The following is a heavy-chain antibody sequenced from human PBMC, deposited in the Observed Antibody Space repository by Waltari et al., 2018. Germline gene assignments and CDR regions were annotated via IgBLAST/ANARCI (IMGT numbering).Heavy chain of an antibody. CDR2: VYQTGTS. J-gene: IGHJ6*03. D-gene: IGHD1-26*01. V-gene: IGHV4-38-2*01. Sequence: QVRLRESGPGLVKSSETLTLTCEVSGDSFSSGFYWAWIRQSPGKGPEWIGSVYQTGTSFYNPSLKDRVTMSVDTSKKLFSLSLSSVTAADTAVYYCARATCSHGGCSMYYFYYYMDVWGKGITVTVSS. CDR3: ARATCSHGGCSMYYFYYYMDV. CDR1: GDSFSSGFY.